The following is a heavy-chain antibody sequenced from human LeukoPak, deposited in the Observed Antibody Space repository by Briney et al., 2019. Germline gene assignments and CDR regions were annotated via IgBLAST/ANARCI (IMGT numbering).Heavy chain of an antibody. CDR3: ARTRTRRDGYNYLYYYGMDV. D-gene: IGHD5-24*01. V-gene: IGHV3-53*01. CDR1: GFTVSSNY. CDR2: IYSGGST. Sequence: PGGSLRLSCAASGFTVSSNYMSWVRQAPGKGLEWVSVIYSGGSTYYADSVKGRFTISRDNSKNTLYLQMNSLRAEDTAVYYCARTRTRRDGYNYLYYYGMDVWGQGTTVTVSS. J-gene: IGHJ6*02.